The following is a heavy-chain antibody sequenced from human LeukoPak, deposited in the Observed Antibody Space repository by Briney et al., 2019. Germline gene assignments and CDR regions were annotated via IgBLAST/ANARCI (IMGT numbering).Heavy chain of an antibody. CDR2: IYTSGST. CDR1: GGSISSYY. CDR3: ARGGSTSLKAAFYYYYMDV. Sequence: SETLSFTCTVSGGSISSYYWSWIRQPAGKGLEWIGRIYTSGSTNYNPSLKSRVTMSVDTSKNQFSLKLSSVTAADTAVYYCARGGSTSLKAAFYYYYMDVWGKGTTVTVSS. J-gene: IGHJ6*03. V-gene: IGHV4-4*07. D-gene: IGHD2-2*01.